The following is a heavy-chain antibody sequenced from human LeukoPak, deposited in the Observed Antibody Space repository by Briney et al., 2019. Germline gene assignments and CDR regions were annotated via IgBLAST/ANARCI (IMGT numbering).Heavy chain of an antibody. D-gene: IGHD2-15*01. V-gene: IGHV4-61*01. CDR3: ARGVVVAATPSTIDY. Sequence: SETLSLTCTVSGGSVSSGSYYWSWIWQPPGKGLEWIGYIYYSGSTNYNPSLKSRVTISVDTSKNQFSLKLSSVTAADTAVYYCARGVVVAATPSTIDYWGQGTLVTVSS. CDR2: IYYSGST. CDR1: GGSVSSGSYY. J-gene: IGHJ4*02.